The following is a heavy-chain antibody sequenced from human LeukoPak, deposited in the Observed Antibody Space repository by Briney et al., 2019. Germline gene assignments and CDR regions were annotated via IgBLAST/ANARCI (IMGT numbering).Heavy chain of an antibody. D-gene: IGHD5-24*01. CDR3: VRHISTNTGYFDS. Sequence: SETLSLTCTVSGGSINSHSYYWGWIRQPPVKGLEWIGSVYYDGTSYSNPSLKSRVAVFVDTSRDQFSLDLSFVTAADTALYYCVRHISTNTGYFDSCGQGTLVSVSS. J-gene: IGHJ4*02. CDR1: GGSINSHSYY. V-gene: IGHV4-39*01. CDR2: VYYDGTS.